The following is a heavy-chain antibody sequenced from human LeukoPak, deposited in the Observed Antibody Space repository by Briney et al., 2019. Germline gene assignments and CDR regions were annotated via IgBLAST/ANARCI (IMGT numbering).Heavy chain of an antibody. CDR1: GYTFTGYY. D-gene: IGHD3-22*01. J-gene: IGHJ4*02. V-gene: IGHV1-2*02. CDR2: INPNSGGT. CDR3: ARDGYSSGYYWEDY. Sequence: GASVKVSCKASGYTFTGYYMHWVRRAPGQGLEWMGWINPNSGGTNYAQKFQGRVTMTRDTSISTAYMELSRLRSDDTAVYYCARDGYSSGYYWEDYWGQGTLVTVSS.